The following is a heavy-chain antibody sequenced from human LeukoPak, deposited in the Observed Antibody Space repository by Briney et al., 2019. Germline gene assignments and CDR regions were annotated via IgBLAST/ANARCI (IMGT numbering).Heavy chain of an antibody. CDR3: ARHPYDSSGYYLPD. J-gene: IGHJ4*02. D-gene: IGHD3-22*01. Sequence: SETLSLTCTVSGGSISSSSYYWGWIRQPPGKGLEWIGSIYYSGSTYYNPSLKSRVTISVDTSKNQFSLKLSSVTAADTAVYYCARHPYDSSGYYLPDWGQGTLVTVSS. CDR2: IYYSGST. CDR1: GGSISSSSYY. V-gene: IGHV4-39*01.